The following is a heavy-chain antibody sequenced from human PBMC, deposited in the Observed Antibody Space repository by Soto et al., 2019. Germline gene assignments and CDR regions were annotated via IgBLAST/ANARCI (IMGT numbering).Heavy chain of an antibody. CDR1: GFTFSSYA. J-gene: IGHJ4*02. CDR3: ASRGSGWYFDY. Sequence: EVQLLESGGGLVQPGGSLRLSFAASGFTFSSYAMNWVRQAPGKGLEWVSVISGSGGSTYYADSVKGRFTISRDNSKTTRYMQMNSLRVEDTAVYYCASRGSGWYFDYWGQGTLVTVSS. CDR2: ISGSGGST. D-gene: IGHD6-19*01. V-gene: IGHV3-23*01.